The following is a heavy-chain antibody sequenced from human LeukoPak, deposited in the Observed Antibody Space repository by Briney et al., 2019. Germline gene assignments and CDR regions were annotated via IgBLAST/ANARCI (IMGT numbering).Heavy chain of an antibody. J-gene: IGHJ4*02. Sequence: GGSLRLSCAASGFTFSSYAMSWVRQAPGKGLEWVSAISGSGGSTYYADSVKGRFTISRDNSKNTLYLQMNSLRAEDTAVYYCAKDKTREAVAEVYCDYCGQGTLVTVSS. CDR2: ISGSGGST. CDR1: GFTFSSYA. D-gene: IGHD6-19*01. V-gene: IGHV3-23*01. CDR3: AKDKTREAVAEVYCDY.